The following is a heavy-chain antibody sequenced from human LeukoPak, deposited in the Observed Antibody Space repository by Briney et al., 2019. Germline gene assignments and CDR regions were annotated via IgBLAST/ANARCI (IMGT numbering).Heavy chain of an antibody. CDR2: IYYSGST. V-gene: IGHV4-39*01. Sequence: SETLSLTCTVSGVSINSNTYSWGWIRQPPGEGLGWIGDIYYSGSTYYNASLQSRVTISIDMSKNEFSLRLNSVTAADTAMYYWAKGESYDIIDYWGQGTLGTVSS. D-gene: IGHD3-10*01. CDR3: AKGESYDIIDY. CDR1: GVSINSNTYS. J-gene: IGHJ4*02.